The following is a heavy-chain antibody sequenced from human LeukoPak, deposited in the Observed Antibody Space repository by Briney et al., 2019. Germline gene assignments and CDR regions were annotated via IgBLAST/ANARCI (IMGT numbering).Heavy chain of an antibody. V-gene: IGHV5-10-1*01. CDR1: GYSFTSYW. D-gene: IGHD6-13*01. CDR3: ARHHSSIWAPFDY. J-gene: IGHJ4*02. CDR2: IDPSDSYT. Sequence: GESLRISFKGSGYSFTSYWISWVRQMPGKGLEWMGKIDPSDSYTNYSPSFQGHVTISADRSIGTAYLQWSSLKASDTAMYYCARHHSSIWAPFDYWGQGTLVTVSS.